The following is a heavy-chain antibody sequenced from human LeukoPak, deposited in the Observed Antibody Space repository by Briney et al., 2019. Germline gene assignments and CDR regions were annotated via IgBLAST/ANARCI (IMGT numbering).Heavy chain of an antibody. CDR3: ARDNSRASAGCTNFDY. CDR2: IIPILGIA. CDR1: GGTFSSYA. V-gene: IGHV1-69*04. D-gene: IGHD6-13*01. Sequence: ASVKVSCKASGGTFSSYAISWVRQAPGQGLEWMGRIIPILGIANYAQKFQGRVTITADKSASTAYMELSSLRSEDTAVYFCARDNSRASAGCTNFDYWGQGTLVTVSS. J-gene: IGHJ4*02.